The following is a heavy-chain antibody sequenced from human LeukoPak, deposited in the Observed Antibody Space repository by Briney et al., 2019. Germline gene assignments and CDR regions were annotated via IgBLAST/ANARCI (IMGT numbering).Heavy chain of an antibody. V-gene: IGHV4-4*07. J-gene: IGHJ5*02. CDR1: GGSISSYY. D-gene: IGHD3-10*01. Sequence: SETLSLTCTVSGGSISSYYWSWIRQPAGKGLEWIGSIYYSGSTYYNPSLKSRVTISVDTSKNQFSLKLSSVTAADTAVYYCVTMVRGVYNWFDPWGQGTLVTVSS. CDR3: VTMVRGVYNWFDP. CDR2: IYYSGST.